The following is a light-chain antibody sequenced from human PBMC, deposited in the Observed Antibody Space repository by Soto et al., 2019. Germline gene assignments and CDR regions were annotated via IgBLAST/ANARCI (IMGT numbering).Light chain of an antibody. CDR3: QPSYTTPPS. J-gene: IGKJ2*01. CDR2: AAS. V-gene: IGKV1-39*01. CDR1: QSISSY. Sequence: DIQMTQSPSSLSASVGDRVTITCRASQSISSYLNWYQLNPGKAPKLLIYAASSLQSGVPSRFSGSGSGTDFTLTISSLQPEDFATYYCQPSYTTPPSFGQGTKLEIK.